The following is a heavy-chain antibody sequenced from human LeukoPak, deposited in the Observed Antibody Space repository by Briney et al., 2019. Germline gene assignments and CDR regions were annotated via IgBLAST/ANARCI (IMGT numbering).Heavy chain of an antibody. V-gene: IGHV3-53*01. J-gene: IGHJ3*02. CDR2: IYSGGSS. Sequence: GGSLRLSCAASVFTVSSNYMSWVRQAPGKGLELVSVIYSGGSSYYADSVKGRFTLSRDNSKNTLYLQMNSLRAEDTAVYYCARRGEGSRSYVFDIWGQGTMVTVSS. D-gene: IGHD2-15*01. CDR1: VFTVSSNY. CDR3: ARRGEGSRSYVFDI.